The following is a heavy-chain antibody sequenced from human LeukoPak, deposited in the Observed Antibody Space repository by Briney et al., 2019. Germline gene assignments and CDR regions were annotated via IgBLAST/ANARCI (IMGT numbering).Heavy chain of an antibody. CDR3: ARVVYYDSSGYPRRAFDI. V-gene: IGHV4-59*01. D-gene: IGHD3-22*01. CDR2: IYYSGST. Sequence: SETLSLTCTVFGGSISSYYWSWIRQPPGKGLEWIGYIYYSGSTNYNPSLKSRVTISVDTSKNQFSLKLSSVTAADTAVYYCARVVYYDSSGYPRRAFDIWGQGTMVTVSS. J-gene: IGHJ3*02. CDR1: GGSISSYY.